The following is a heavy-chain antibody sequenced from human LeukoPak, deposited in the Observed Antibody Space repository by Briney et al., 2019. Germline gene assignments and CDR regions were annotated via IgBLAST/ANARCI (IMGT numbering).Heavy chain of an antibody. CDR2: IIPILGIA. CDR3: ASGSYGDYGNWFDP. D-gene: IGHD4-17*01. Sequence: SVKVSCKASGGTFSSYAISWVQQAPGQGLEWMGRIIPILGIANYAQKFQGRVTITADKSTSTAYMELSSLRSEDTAVYYCASGSYGDYGNWFDPWGQGTLVTVSS. V-gene: IGHV1-69*04. J-gene: IGHJ5*02. CDR1: GGTFSSYA.